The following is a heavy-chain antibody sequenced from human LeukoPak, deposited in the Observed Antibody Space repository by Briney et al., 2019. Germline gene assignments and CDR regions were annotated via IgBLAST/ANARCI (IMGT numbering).Heavy chain of an antibody. CDR3: AKGGYSSTYFDY. Sequence: PGGSLRLSCAASGFTFSSCSMNWVRQAPGKGLEWVSSISSSSSYIYYADSVKGRFTISRDNAKNSLYLQMNSLRAEDTAVYYCAKGGYSSTYFDYWGRGTLVTVSS. CDR2: ISSSSSYI. V-gene: IGHV3-21*01. D-gene: IGHD5-12*01. CDR1: GFTFSSCS. J-gene: IGHJ4*02.